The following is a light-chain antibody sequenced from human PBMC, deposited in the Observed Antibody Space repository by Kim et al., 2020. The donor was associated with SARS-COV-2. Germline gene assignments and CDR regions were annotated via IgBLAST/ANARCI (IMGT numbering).Light chain of an antibody. J-gene: IGLJ3*02. CDR1: ITNIGTNT. V-gene: IGLV1-44*01. Sequence: GQKITITWTGSITNIGTNTVTWTRHRPGTAPKLLVYSNNNRPSGVPDRFSGSKSGTAASLAISGLQSDDESDYYCTAWDGSLNGWVFGGGTQLTVL. CDR3: TAWDGSLNGWV. CDR2: SNN.